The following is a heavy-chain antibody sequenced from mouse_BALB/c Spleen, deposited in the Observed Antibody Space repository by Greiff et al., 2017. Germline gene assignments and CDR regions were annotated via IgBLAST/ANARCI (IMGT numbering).Heavy chain of an antibody. CDR1: GFNIKDYY. D-gene: IGHD2-4*01. V-gene: IGHV14-4*02. Sequence: EVQLQQSGAELVRSGASVKLSCTASGFNIKDYYMHWVKQRPEQGLEWIGWIDPENGDTEYAPKFQGKATMTADTSSNTAYLQLSSLTSEDTAVYYCTTMIATAWFADWGQGTLVTVSA. J-gene: IGHJ3*01. CDR3: TTMIATAWFAD. CDR2: IDPENGDT.